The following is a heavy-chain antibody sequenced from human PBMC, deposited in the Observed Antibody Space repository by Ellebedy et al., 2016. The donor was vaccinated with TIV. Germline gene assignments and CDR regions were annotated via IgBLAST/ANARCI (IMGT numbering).Heavy chain of an antibody. V-gene: IGHV3-48*04. Sequence: PGGSLRLSCVDSGFTFSNYGMIWVRQAPGMGLEWVSYISDSSSLLYYADSVKGRFTISRDNAKSSLYLQMNSLRAEDTAMYYCARGPRGLHTGLAYWGQGTLVTVSS. J-gene: IGHJ4*02. CDR3: ARGPRGLHTGLAY. D-gene: IGHD5/OR15-5a*01. CDR1: GFTFSNYG. CDR2: ISDSSSLL.